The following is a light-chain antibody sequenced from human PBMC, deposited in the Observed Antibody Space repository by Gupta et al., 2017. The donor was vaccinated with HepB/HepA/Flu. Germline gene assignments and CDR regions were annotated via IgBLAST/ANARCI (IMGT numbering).Light chain of an antibody. J-gene: IGLJ2*01. Sequence: QSALTQPASVSGSPGQSIAISCTGTSSDVGGYNYVSWYQQHPGKAPKVIIYDVTNRPSGVSTRFSGSKSGNTASLTISGLQAEDEADYYCSSYTSSRTVVFGGGTKLTVL. CDR3: SSYTSSRTVV. V-gene: IGLV2-14*01. CDR2: DVT. CDR1: SSDVGGYNY.